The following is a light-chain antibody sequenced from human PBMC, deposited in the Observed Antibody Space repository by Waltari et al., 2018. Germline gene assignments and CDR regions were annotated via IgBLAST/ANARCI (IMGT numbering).Light chain of an antibody. CDR2: DVT. V-gene: IGLV2-14*03. J-gene: IGLJ3*02. CDR3: ASYIGSALEL. Sequence: QSALTQPASVSGSPGQSITLSCTGPNIHIGASNYFPWYQQHPGKAPILIIFDVTFRSAGVSHRFSGSKSGNTASLTISGLQAEDEADYFCASYIGSALELFGGGTRLTVL. CDR1: NIHIGASNY.